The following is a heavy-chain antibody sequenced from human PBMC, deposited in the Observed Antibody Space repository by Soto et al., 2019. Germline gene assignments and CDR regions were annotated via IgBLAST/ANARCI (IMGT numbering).Heavy chain of an antibody. CDR3: AKDHYDTLTGYYGPDY. V-gene: IGHV3-30-3*01. Sequence: QVQLVESGGGVVQPGRSLRLSCAASGFTFSSYAMHWVRQAPGKGLEWVAVISYDGSNKYYADSVKGRFTISRDNSKNTLYLQMNSLRAEDTAVYYCAKDHYDTLTGYYGPDYWGQGTLVTVSS. J-gene: IGHJ4*02. CDR2: ISYDGSNK. D-gene: IGHD3-9*01. CDR1: GFTFSSYA.